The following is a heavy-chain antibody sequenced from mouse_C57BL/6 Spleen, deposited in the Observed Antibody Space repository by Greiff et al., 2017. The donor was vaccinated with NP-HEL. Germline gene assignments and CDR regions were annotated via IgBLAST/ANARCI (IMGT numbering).Heavy chain of an antibody. J-gene: IGHJ4*01. V-gene: IGHV5-9*01. D-gene: IGHD2-3*01. CDR3: ARQGFYDYGAMDY. CDR1: GFTFSSYT. CDR2: ISGGGGNT. Sequence: EVKVEESGGGLVKPGGSLKLSCAASGFTFSSYTMSWVRQTPEKRLEWVATISGGGGNTYYPDSVKGRFTISRDNAKNTLYLQMSSLRSEDTALYYCARQGFYDYGAMDYWGQGTSVTVSS.